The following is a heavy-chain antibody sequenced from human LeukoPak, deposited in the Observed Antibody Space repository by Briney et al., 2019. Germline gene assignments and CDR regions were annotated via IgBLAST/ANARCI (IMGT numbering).Heavy chain of an antibody. CDR2: ISGSGDTI. CDR3: ASVGPWQQLVS. Sequence: GGSLRLSCAASGFTFGSDAMSWVRQAPGKGLEWVSVISGSGDTIYYADSVKGRLTISRDNSKNTLYLQMNSLRAEDTAVYYCASVGPWQQLVSWGQGTLVTVSS. D-gene: IGHD6-13*01. J-gene: IGHJ4*02. CDR1: GFTFGSDA. V-gene: IGHV3-23*01.